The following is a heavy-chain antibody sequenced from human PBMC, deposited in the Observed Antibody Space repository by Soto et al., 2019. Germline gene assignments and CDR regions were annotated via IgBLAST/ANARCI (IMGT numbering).Heavy chain of an antibody. D-gene: IGHD3-10*01. Sequence: QVYLVESGGGVVQPGKSLRLSCTVSGFTFPNFAMHWVRQAPGKGPEWVALISSDGNTKYYADSVKGRFTISRDNSKNTLYLQMSGLRIGDTAVFYCAKDHCFSRSGSPSPYYFDYWGQGTLVTVSS. V-gene: IGHV3-30*04. CDR3: AKDHCFSRSGSPSPYYFDY. CDR2: ISSDGNTK. J-gene: IGHJ4*02. CDR1: GFTFPNFA.